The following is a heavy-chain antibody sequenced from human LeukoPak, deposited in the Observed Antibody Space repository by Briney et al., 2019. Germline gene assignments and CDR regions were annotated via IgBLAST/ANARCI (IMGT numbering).Heavy chain of an antibody. CDR2: TVASGST. V-gene: IGHV3-23*01. D-gene: IGHD3-10*01. CDR3: FPHGSGST. CDR1: GFIFKNNG. J-gene: IGHJ5*02. Sequence: PGGSLRLSCTASGFIFKNNGMTWARQPPRKGLEWVSATVASGSTFIADPVRGRFTLSRDSSENTVYLMMNNLRVEDTAVYYCFPHGSGSTWGQGTLVTVSS.